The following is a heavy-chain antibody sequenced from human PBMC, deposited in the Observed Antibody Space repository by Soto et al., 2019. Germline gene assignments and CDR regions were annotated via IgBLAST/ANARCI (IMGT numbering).Heavy chain of an antibody. V-gene: IGHV1-69*13. J-gene: IGHJ4*02. CDR3: ARGAMDNFDY. Sequence: GASVKVSCKASGGTFGSHGIAWVRQAPGQGLEWMGGLIAMLGTPTYARKVQGRATITADESLTSSYLELRSLRSEDTAVYFCARGAMDNFDYCGQGTVVTVSS. CDR1: GGTFGSHG. D-gene: IGHD5-18*01. CDR2: LIAMLGTP.